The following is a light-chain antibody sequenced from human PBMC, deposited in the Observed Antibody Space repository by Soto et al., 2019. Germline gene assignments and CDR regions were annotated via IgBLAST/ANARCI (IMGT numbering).Light chain of an antibody. V-gene: IGKV3-20*01. CDR2: GAS. CDR1: QSVSSTS. CDR3: QQYGSSPPT. J-gene: IGKJ1*01. Sequence: EIVLTQSPGTLSLSPGERATLSCRASQSVSSTSLAWYQQKPGQAPSLLIYGASSRATGTPDRFSGSGSGTDFTLTINRLEPEDFALYYCQQYGSSPPTFGQGTKVDIK.